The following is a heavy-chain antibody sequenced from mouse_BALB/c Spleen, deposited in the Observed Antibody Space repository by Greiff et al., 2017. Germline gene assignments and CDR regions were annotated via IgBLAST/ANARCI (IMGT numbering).Heavy chain of an antibody. Sequence: EVQVVESGPELVKPGASVKISCKASGYSFTGYFMNWVKQSHGKSLEWIGRINPYNGDTFYNQKFKGKATLTVDKSSSTAHMELLSLTSEDSAVYYCGRRGMITTGETWFAYWGQGTLVTVSA. D-gene: IGHD2-4*01. V-gene: IGHV1-37*01. CDR1: GYSFTGYF. CDR3: GRRGMITTGETWFAY. CDR2: INPYNGDT. J-gene: IGHJ3*01.